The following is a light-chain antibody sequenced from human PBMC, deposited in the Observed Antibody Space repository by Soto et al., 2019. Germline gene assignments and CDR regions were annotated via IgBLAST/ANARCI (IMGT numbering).Light chain of an antibody. CDR2: AAS. Sequence: AIRMTQSPSSFSASTGDRVTITCRASQGISSYLAWYQQKPGKAPKHLIYAASTLQSGVPSRFSGSGSGTDSTLTISCLQSEDFATYYCQQYYSYPFTFGPGTKVDIK. CDR1: QGISSY. J-gene: IGKJ3*01. V-gene: IGKV1-8*01. CDR3: QQYYSYPFT.